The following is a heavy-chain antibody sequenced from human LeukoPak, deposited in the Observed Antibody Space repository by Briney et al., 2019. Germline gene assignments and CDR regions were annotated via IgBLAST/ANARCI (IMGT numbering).Heavy chain of an antibody. D-gene: IGHD3-22*01. CDR2: IYYSGGT. CDR3: ARQDYYDSRYYFDY. Sequence: SETLSLTCTVSGGSISSSSYYWGWIRQPPGKGLEWIGSIYYSGGTYYNPSLKTRVTISVDTSKNQFSLKLSSVTAADTAVYYCARQDYYDSRYYFDYWGQGTLVSVSS. V-gene: IGHV4-39*01. J-gene: IGHJ4*02. CDR1: GGSISSSSYY.